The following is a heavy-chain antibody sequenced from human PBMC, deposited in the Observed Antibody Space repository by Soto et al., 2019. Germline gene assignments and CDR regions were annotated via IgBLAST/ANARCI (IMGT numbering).Heavy chain of an antibody. J-gene: IGHJ3*02. V-gene: IGHV4-39*01. CDR1: GLSVTSSGYY. CDR2: IYDSEKI. CDR3: ARGNLGYCGGDWLDAFDI. Sequence: SEALSLTCPVSGLSVTSSGYYWGWVRQPPGKGLEWIASIYDSEKIYNNPPLKSRVTISLDTSKNQFSLKLRSVTAADTAVYYCARGNLGYCGGDWLDAFDIWGQGTIVT. D-gene: IGHD2-21*02.